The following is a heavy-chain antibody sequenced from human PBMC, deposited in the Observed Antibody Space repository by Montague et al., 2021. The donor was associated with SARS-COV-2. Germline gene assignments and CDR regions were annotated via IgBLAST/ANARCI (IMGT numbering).Heavy chain of an antibody. D-gene: IGHD3-10*01. CDR2: IYYSGST. J-gene: IGHJ3*02. CDR3: AGKSITMVQGVIMGAFDI. V-gene: IGHV4-39*07. Sequence: SETLSLTCTVSGGSISSSSYYWGWIRQPPGKGLEWIGSIYYSGSTYHNPSLKSRVTISADTSKNQFSLKLSSVTAAATAVYYCAGKSITMVQGVIMGAFDIWGQGTMVTVSS. CDR1: GGSISSSSYY.